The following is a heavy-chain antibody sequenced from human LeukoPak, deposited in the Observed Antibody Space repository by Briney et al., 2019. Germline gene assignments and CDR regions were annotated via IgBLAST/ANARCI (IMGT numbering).Heavy chain of an antibody. CDR2: IYYSGST. J-gene: IGHJ6*02. V-gene: IGHV4-59*01. Sequence: SETLSLTCTVSGGSISSYYWGWIRQPPGKGLEWIGYIYYSGSTNYNPSLKSRVTISVDTSKNQFSLRLSSVTAADTAVYYCARVQVTYGMDVWGQGTTVTVSS. CDR3: ARVQVTYGMDV. CDR1: GGSISSYY. D-gene: IGHD2-21*02.